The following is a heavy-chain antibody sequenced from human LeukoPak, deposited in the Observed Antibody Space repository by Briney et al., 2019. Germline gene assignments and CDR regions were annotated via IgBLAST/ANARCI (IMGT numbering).Heavy chain of an antibody. CDR3: ARLQPLPKSFDY. J-gene: IGHJ4*02. D-gene: IGHD5-18*01. CDR2: IYPGDSDT. Sequence: GGSLQISCKGSGSLFTSYWIGWGRQMPGKGLEWMGIIYPGDSDTRYSPSFQGQVTISADKSISTAYLQWSSLKASDTAMYYCARLQPLPKSFDYWGQGTLVTVSS. CDR1: GSLFTSYW. V-gene: IGHV5-51*01.